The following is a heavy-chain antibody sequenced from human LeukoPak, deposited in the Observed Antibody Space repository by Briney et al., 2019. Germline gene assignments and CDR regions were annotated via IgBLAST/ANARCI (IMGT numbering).Heavy chain of an antibody. D-gene: IGHD5-18*01. CDR1: GFTFSSYW. CDR3: ASGKYRYGDNWFDP. Sequence: GGSLRLSCVDSGFTFSSYWMHWVRQAPGKGLEWLADIRQDAFQTYYADSVKGRFTISRDNSKNSVYLQMDGLRVEDTAVYFCASGKYRYGDNWFDPWGQGTLVTVSS. V-gene: IGHV3-7*02. CDR2: IRQDAFQT. J-gene: IGHJ5*02.